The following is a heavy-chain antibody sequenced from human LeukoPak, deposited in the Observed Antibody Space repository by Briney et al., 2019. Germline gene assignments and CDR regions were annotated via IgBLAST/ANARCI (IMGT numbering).Heavy chain of an antibody. D-gene: IGHD6-13*01. CDR3: ARDEQLVLGYFQH. J-gene: IGHJ1*01. CDR1: GFTFSDNY. Sequence: GGSLRLSCAASGFTFSDNYMNWIRQAPGKGLEWVSYISSGSTYTNYADSVKGRFTISRDNAKKSLYLQMNSLRAEGTAVYYCARDEQLVLGYFQHWGQGTLVTVSS. CDR2: ISSGSTYT. V-gene: IGHV3-11*05.